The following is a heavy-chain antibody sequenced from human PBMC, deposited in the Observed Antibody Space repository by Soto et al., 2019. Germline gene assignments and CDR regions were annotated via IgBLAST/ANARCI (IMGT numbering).Heavy chain of an antibody. CDR3: ARSQDSSSSWEVAFDI. CDR2: IYYSGST. D-gene: IGHD6-6*01. Sequence: SETLSLTCTVSGGSISSGGYYWSWIRQHPGKGLEWIGYIYYSGSTYYNPSLKSRVTISVDTSKNQFSLKLSSVTAADTAVYYCARSQDSSSSWEVAFDIWGQGTMVT. V-gene: IGHV4-31*03. CDR1: GGSISSGGYY. J-gene: IGHJ3*02.